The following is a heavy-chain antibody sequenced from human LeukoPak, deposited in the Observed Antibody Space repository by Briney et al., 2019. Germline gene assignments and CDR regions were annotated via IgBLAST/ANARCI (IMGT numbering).Heavy chain of an antibody. CDR1: GYTFTSYY. D-gene: IGHD3-10*01. J-gene: IGHJ6*02. Sequence: GASVKVSCKASGYTFTSYYMHWVRQAPGQGLEWMGIINPSGGSTSYAQKFQGRVTMTRDTSTSTVYMELSSLRSEDTAVYYCARGSMALGVIMNNYYYYGMDVWGQGTTVTVSS. CDR2: INPSGGST. CDR3: ARGSMALGVIMNNYYYYGMDV. V-gene: IGHV1-46*01.